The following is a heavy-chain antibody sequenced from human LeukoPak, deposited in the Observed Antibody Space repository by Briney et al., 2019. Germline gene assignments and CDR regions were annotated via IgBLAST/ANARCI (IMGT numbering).Heavy chain of an antibody. CDR2: IYYSGST. CDR3: ARAVVPAAIAYCGGDCYPWYDY. V-gene: IGHV4-59*01. Sequence: PSETLSLTCTVSGGSISSYYWSWIRQPPGKGLEWIGYIYYSGSTNYNPSLKSRVTISVDTSKNQFSLKLSSVTAADTAVYYCARAVVPAAIAYCGGDCYPWYDYWGQGTLVTVSS. D-gene: IGHD2-21*02. CDR1: GGSISSYY. J-gene: IGHJ4*02.